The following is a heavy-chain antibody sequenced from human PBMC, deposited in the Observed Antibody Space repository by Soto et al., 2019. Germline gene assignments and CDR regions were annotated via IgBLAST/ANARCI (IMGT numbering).Heavy chain of an antibody. D-gene: IGHD3-22*01. J-gene: IGHJ5*02. CDR2: INPSGGST. Sequence: ASVKFSCKASGYTFTSYYMHWVRRAPGQWLEWMGIINPSGGSTSYAQKFQGRVTMTRDTSTSTVYMELSSLRSEDTAVYYCARSFSYYDSSGSVNWFDPWGQGTLVTVSS. CDR3: ARSFSYYDSSGSVNWFDP. V-gene: IGHV1-46*01. CDR1: GYTFTSYY.